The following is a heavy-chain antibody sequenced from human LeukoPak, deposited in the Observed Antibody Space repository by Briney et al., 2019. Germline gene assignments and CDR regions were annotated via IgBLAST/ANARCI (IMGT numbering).Heavy chain of an antibody. CDR2: MNPNSGNT. CDR1: GGTFSSYA. Sequence: ASVKVSCKASGGTFSSYAISWVRQAPGQGLEWMGWMNPNSGNTGYAQKFQGRVTITRNTSISTAYMELSSLRSEDTAVYYCARLSLGWLQEYYFDYWGQGTLVTVSS. J-gene: IGHJ4*02. CDR3: ARLSLGWLQEYYFDY. D-gene: IGHD5-24*01. V-gene: IGHV1-8*03.